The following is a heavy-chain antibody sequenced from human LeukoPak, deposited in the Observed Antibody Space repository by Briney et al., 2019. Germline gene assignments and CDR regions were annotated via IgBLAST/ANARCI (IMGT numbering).Heavy chain of an antibody. CDR3: ARTNYYDTSGYYGDY. J-gene: IGHJ4*02. V-gene: IGHV5-51*01. D-gene: IGHD3-22*01. CDR1: GYSFTSYW. Sequence: GESLKFSCQGSGYSFTSYWIGWVRQMPGKGLEWMGIIHPGDSDTRYSPSFQGQVTISADKSISTAYLQWSSLKASDTAMYYCARTNYYDTSGYYGDYWGQGTLVTVSS. CDR2: IHPGDSDT.